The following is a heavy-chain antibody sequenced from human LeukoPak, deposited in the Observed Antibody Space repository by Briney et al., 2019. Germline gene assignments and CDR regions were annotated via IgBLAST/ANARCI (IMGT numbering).Heavy chain of an antibody. V-gene: IGHV4-39*01. Sequence: SETLSLTCTVSGGSISSSSYYWGWIRQPPGKGLEWIGSIYYSGSTYYNPSLKSRVTISVDTSKNQFSLKLSSVTAADTAVYYCARHSLGNGAFDIWGQGTMVTVSS. D-gene: IGHD3-16*01. CDR1: GGSISSSSYY. CDR2: IYYSGST. J-gene: IGHJ3*02. CDR3: ARHSLGNGAFDI.